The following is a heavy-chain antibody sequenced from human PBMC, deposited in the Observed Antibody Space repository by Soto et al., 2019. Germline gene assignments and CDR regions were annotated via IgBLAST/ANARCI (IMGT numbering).Heavy chain of an antibody. CDR2: ISSSSSYI. CDR1: GFTFSSYS. V-gene: IGHV3-21*01. J-gene: IGHJ4*02. CDR3: ARDPGEQQLVRAGDY. D-gene: IGHD6-13*01. Sequence: GGSLRLSCAASGFTFSSYSMNWVRQAPGKGLEWVSSISSSSSYIYYADSLKGRLTISRDNAKNSLFLQMNSLRAEDTAVYYCARDPGEQQLVRAGDYWGQGTLVTVSS.